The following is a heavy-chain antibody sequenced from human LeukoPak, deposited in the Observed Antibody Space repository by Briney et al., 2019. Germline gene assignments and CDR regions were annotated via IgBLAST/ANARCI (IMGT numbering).Heavy chain of an antibody. D-gene: IGHD1-26*01. V-gene: IGHV3-15*01. J-gene: IGHJ4*02. CDR2: IKSETDGGAT. CDR1: GFTFNNAW. CDR3: TTGGRNGAFQFDS. Sequence: GGSLRLSCAASGFTFNNAWMSWVRQAPGKGPEWVARIKSETDGGATHYAAPVQGRFTILRDDSEKTLFLQMNSLKTEDTAVYYCTTGGRNGAFQFDSWGQGTLVTVSS.